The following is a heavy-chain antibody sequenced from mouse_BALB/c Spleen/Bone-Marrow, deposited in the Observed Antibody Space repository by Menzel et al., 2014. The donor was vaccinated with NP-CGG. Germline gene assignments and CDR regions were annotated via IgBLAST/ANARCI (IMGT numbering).Heavy chain of an antibody. D-gene: IGHD3-2*01. J-gene: IGHJ4*01. Sequence: EVQLQQSGPELVKPGASMRISCKASGYSFTGYTMNWVKQSHGKNLEWIGLINPYNGGTSYNQKFKGKATLTVDKSSSTAYMELLSLTSEDSAVYYCARGQLGLKYYAMDYWGQGTSVTVTS. V-gene: IGHV1-18*01. CDR3: ARGQLGLKYYAMDY. CDR1: GYSFTGYT. CDR2: INPYNGGT.